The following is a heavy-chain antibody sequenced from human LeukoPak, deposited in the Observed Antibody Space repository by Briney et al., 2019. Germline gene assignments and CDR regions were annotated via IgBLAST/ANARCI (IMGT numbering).Heavy chain of an antibody. CDR3: VTYYVYGGGRGH. J-gene: IGHJ4*02. CDR2: QSGHT. V-gene: IGHV4-61*01. Sequence: SETLSLTCSVSGDSVSSGNYHWSWIREAPGKGLEWIGQSGHTNYNPSLKSRVIISKDTSKNQFSLTLNTATGADTAMYYCVTYYVYGGGRGHWGPGTLVIVSS. D-gene: IGHD2-21*01. CDR1: GDSVSSGNYH.